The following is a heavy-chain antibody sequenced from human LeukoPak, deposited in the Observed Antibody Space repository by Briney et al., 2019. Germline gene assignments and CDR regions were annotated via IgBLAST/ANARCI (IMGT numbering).Heavy chain of an antibody. V-gene: IGHV4-34*01. CDR2: INHSGST. J-gene: IGHJ4*02. Sequence: PSETLALNCAVYGGSFSGYYWSWIRQPPGKGLEWIGEINHSGSTNYNPSFKSRVTISVDTSKNQFYLKLSSVTAADTAVYYCARVLTPGYSYGYDYWGQETLVTVSS. CDR1: GGSFSGYY. CDR3: ARVLTPGYSYGYDY. D-gene: IGHD5-18*01.